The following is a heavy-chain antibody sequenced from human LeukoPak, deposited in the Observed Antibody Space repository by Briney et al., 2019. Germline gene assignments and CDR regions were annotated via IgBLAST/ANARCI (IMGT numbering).Heavy chain of an antibody. CDR3: AKLYYYDSSGYYGSDY. Sequence: PGGSLRLSCAASGFTFSSYGMHWVRQAPGKGLEWVTIIRYDGSNKYYADSVKGRFTISRDNSKNTLYLQMNSLRAEDTAVYYCAKLYYYDSSGYYGSDYWGQGTLVTVSS. J-gene: IGHJ4*02. V-gene: IGHV3-30*02. D-gene: IGHD3-22*01. CDR1: GFTFSSYG. CDR2: IRYDGSNK.